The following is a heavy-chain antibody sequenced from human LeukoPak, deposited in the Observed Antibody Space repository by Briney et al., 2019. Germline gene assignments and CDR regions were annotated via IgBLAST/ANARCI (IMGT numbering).Heavy chain of an antibody. CDR1: GGSISSYY. CDR3: ARGRDYDTSAYWGDYYMDV. V-gene: IGHV4-59*01. Sequence: SETLSLTCTVSGGSISSYYWSWIRQPPGKGLEWIGYVYSSGRTNYNPSLRSRVTISVDTSNNQFSLKLSSLTAADTAVYYCARGRDYDTSAYWGDYYMDVWGKGTTVTVSS. D-gene: IGHD3-22*01. CDR2: VYSSGRT. J-gene: IGHJ6*03.